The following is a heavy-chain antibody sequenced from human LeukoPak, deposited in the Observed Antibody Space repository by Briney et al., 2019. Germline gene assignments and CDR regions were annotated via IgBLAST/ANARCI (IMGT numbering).Heavy chain of an antibody. CDR2: ISYDGSNK. Sequence: PGGSLRLSCAASGFTFSSYAMHWVRQAPGKGLEWVAVISYDGSNKYYADSVKGRFTISRDNSKNTLYLQLNSLRADDTAVYYCARLTGTTGFDYWGQGTLVTVSS. J-gene: IGHJ4*02. CDR3: ARLTGTTGFDY. D-gene: IGHD1-1*01. V-gene: IGHV3-30-3*01. CDR1: GFTFSSYA.